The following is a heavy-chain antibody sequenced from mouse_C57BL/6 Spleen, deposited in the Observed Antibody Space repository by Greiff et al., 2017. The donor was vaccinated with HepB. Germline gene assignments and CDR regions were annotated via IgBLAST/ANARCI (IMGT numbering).Heavy chain of an antibody. CDR1: GFTFSDYY. V-gene: IGHV5-16*01. CDR3: ARESGPYDGYYQAWFAY. CDR2: INYDGSST. Sequence: EVKLVVSEGGLVQPGSSMKLSCTASGFTFSDYYMAWVRQVPEKGLEWVANINYDGSSTYYLDSLKSRFIISRDNAKNILYLQMSSLKSEDTATYYCARESGPYDGYYQAWFAYWGQGTLVTVSA. D-gene: IGHD2-3*01. J-gene: IGHJ3*01.